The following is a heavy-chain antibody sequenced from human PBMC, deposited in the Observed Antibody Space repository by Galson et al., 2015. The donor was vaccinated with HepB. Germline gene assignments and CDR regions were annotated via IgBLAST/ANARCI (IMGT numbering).Heavy chain of an antibody. V-gene: IGHV6-1*01. J-gene: IGHJ4*02. Sequence: CAISGDSVSSNSAAWNWIRQSPSRDLEWLGRTYYRSKWYNDYAVSVKSRITINPDTSKNQFSLQLNSVTPEDTAVYYCARGGYDLENFDYWGQGTLVTVSS. CDR2: TYYRSKWYN. CDR1: GDSVSSNSAA. CDR3: ARGGYDLENFDY. D-gene: IGHD5-12*01.